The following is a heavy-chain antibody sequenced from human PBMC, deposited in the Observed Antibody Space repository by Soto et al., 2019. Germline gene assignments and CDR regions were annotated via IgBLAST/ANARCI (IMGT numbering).Heavy chain of an antibody. Sequence: GGSRRLSCAASGFTFGSYAMCWVRQAPGKGLEWVSSIGAGYGTYYADSVKGRFTISRDNSKNTLYLQMNSLRAEDSAIYYCATPYSSSWFSPFDYWGQGSLVTVSS. V-gene: IGHV3-23*01. CDR1: GFTFGSYA. CDR3: ATPYSSSWFSPFDY. D-gene: IGHD6-13*01. CDR2: IGAGYGT. J-gene: IGHJ4*02.